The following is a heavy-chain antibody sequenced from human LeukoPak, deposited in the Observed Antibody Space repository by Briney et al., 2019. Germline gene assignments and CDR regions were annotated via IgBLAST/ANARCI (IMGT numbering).Heavy chain of an antibody. CDR1: GDSVSSNSFA. V-gene: IGHV6-1*01. CDR3: AREGHGFDY. CDR2: TYYRSKWYD. J-gene: IGHJ4*02. D-gene: IGHD2-8*01. Sequence: SQTLSLTCAISGDSVSSNSFAWNWIRQSPSRGLEWLGRTYYRSKWYDDYAVSVKSRITITPDTSKNQFSLQLTSVTPEDTAVYYCAREGHGFDYWGQGTLVTVSS.